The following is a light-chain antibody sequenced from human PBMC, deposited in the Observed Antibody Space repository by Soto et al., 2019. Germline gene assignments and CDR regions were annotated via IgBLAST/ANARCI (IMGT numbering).Light chain of an antibody. CDR2: GAS. J-gene: IGKJ1*01. CDR1: QSVSSSY. Sequence: EIVLTQSPGTLSLSPGERATLSCRASQSVSSSYLAWYQQKPGQAPRLLIYGASSKATGIPDRFSGSGSGTDFPRTISRLEPEGFAVYYCQQDGSSRTFGQGTKVEIK. V-gene: IGKV3-20*01. CDR3: QQDGSSRT.